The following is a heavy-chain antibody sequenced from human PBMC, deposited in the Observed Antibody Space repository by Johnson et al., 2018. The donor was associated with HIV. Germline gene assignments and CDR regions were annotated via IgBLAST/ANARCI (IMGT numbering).Heavy chain of an antibody. CDR2: ISYDGSEK. CDR1: GFTFSNYP. D-gene: IGHD2-2*01. J-gene: IGHJ3*02. V-gene: IGHV3-30*04. CDR3: AKDSSSRMGFPGFDM. Sequence: VQLVESGGGVVRPGRSLRLSCAASGFTFSNYPMHWVRQAPGKGLEWVAVISYDGSEKLFADSVKGRFTISRDSSKNTLYLQMNSLRAEDTALYYCAKDSSSRMGFPGFDMWGPGTMVTVSS.